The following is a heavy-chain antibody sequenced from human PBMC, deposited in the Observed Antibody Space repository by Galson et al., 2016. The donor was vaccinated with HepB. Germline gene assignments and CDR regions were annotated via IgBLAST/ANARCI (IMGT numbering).Heavy chain of an antibody. CDR2: IAYDGSNT. CDR1: GFTFSDYV. D-gene: IGHD6-19*01. V-gene: IGHV3-30*18. J-gene: IGHJ4*02. Sequence: SLRLSCAASGFTFSDYVMHWVRQVPGKGLEWVAVIAYDGSNTFYADSVKGRFTISRDNSNNTLYLQMNSLRAEDTAVYYCAKEHGWIFFDYWGQGILVTVSS. CDR3: AKEHGWIFFDY.